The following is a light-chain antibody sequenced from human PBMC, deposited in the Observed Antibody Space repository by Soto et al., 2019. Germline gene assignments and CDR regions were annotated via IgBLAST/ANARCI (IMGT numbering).Light chain of an antibody. J-gene: IGKJ2*01. CDR1: QSVSSN. Sequence: EIVMTQSPATLSVSPGERATLSCRASQSVSSNLAWYQQKPGQSPTLLIYGASTRATGIPASFSGSGSATGYTRPLSSLQSEDFAVYYYQQYNNWPPYTFGQGTKLEIK. CDR2: GAS. CDR3: QQYNNWPPYT. V-gene: IGKV3-15*01.